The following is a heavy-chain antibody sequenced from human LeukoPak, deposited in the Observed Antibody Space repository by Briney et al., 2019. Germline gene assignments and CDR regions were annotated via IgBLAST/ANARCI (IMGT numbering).Heavy chain of an antibody. CDR1: GGTFSSYA. D-gene: IGHD6-13*01. V-gene: IGHV1-69*01. CDR3: ARDSSSWFDY. J-gene: IGHJ4*02. CDR2: IIPIFGTA. Sequence: GSSVTVSCTASGGTFSSYAISWVRQAPGQGLEWMGGIIPIFGTANYAQKFQGRVTITADESTSTAYMELRSLRSDDTAVYYCARDSSSWFDYWGQGTLVTVSS.